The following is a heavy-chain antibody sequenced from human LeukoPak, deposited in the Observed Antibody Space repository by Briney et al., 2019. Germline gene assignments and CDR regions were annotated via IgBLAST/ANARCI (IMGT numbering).Heavy chain of an antibody. CDR1: GGSISSSSYY. V-gene: IGHV4-61*01. Sequence: PSETLSLTCTVSGGSISSSSYYWDWIRQPPGKGLEWIGYIYYSGSTNYNPSLKSRVTISVDTSKNQFSLKLSSVTAADTAVYYCARELSYLHYGSGSSVYNWFDPWGQGTLVTVSS. D-gene: IGHD3-10*01. CDR2: IYYSGST. CDR3: ARELSYLHYGSGSSVYNWFDP. J-gene: IGHJ5*02.